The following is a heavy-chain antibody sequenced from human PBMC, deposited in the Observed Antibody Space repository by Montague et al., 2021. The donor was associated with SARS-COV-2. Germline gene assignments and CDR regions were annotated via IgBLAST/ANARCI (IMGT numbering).Heavy chain of an antibody. Sequence: TLSLTCTVSGGSISSGGYYWSWIHQHPGKGLEWIGYIYYSGSTCYNPSLKSRVTISVDTSKDQFSLKMSSVTAADTAVYYCARSPEPMIILIITSLNWYFDLWGRGTLVTVSS. J-gene: IGHJ2*01. CDR3: ARSPEPMIILIITSLNWYFDL. CDR1: GGSISSGGYY. D-gene: IGHD3-22*01. CDR2: IYYSGST. V-gene: IGHV4-31*03.